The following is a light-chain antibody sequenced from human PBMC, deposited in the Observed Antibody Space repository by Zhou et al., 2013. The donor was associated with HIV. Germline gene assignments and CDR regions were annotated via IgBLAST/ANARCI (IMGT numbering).Light chain of an antibody. CDR3: QQYYNYPRS. J-gene: IGKJ2*01. V-gene: IGKV1-8*01. Sequence: AIRMTQYPTSLSASPGDRVTITCRASQHISDSLAWYQQKPPKAPKLLISDASTLQSGLPSRFNGSGSGTHFTLTISCLQSEDFASYFCQQYYNYPRSFGQGTKLDIK. CDR1: QHISDS. CDR2: DAS.